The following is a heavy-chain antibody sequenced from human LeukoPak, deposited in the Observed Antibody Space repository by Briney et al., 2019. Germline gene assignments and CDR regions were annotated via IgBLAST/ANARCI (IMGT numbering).Heavy chain of an antibody. CDR3: ARGGFGFTMVFDY. Sequence: PGGSLRLSCAASGFTFSSYAMSWVRQAPGKGLEWVSGISGSGGSTYYVDSVKGRFTISRDNSKNTLYLQMNSLRAEDTAVYYCARGGFGFTMVFDYWGQGTLVTVSS. J-gene: IGHJ4*02. CDR1: GFTFSSYA. V-gene: IGHV3-23*01. CDR2: ISGSGGST. D-gene: IGHD3-10*01.